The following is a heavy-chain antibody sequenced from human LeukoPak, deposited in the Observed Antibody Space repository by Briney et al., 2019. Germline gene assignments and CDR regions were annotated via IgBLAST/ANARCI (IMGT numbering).Heavy chain of an antibody. V-gene: IGHV3-66*04. Sequence: GGSLRLSCVASGFAIRSNYIGWVRQAPGKGLEWVSVIHSGGDTYYVDSVKDRFTISSDNSHNTVYLQMNSLRAEDTAVYYCVRHRGVYSDRAMDVWGQGTTVTVS. J-gene: IGHJ6*02. CDR1: GFAIRSNY. CDR3: VRHRGVYSDRAMDV. CDR2: IHSGGDT. D-gene: IGHD4-17*01.